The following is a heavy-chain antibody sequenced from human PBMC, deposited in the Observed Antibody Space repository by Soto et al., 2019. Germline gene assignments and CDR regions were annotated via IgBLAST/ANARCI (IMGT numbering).Heavy chain of an antibody. V-gene: IGHV4-34*01. CDR2: INHSGST. D-gene: IGHD2-15*01. CDR3: ARRFWYCSGGSCSDFDY. Sequence: GSLRLSCAASGFTFSSYAMSWVRQAPGKGLEWIGEINHSGSTNYNPSLKSRVTISVDTSKNQFSLKLSSVTAADTAVYYCARRFWYCSGGSCSDFDYWGQGTLVTVSS. CDR1: GFTFSSYA. J-gene: IGHJ4*02.